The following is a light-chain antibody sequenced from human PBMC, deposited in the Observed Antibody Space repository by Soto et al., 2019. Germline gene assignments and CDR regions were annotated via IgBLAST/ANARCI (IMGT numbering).Light chain of an antibody. Sequence: DIQMTQSPSSLSASVGGRVTITCRPSQSISTYLNWYQQKPGKAPKLLIYGASSFQSGVPSRFSGRVSATDFTLTISSLQPEDFATYYCQQTYSTPRTFGQGTKLEIK. V-gene: IGKV1-39*01. CDR2: GAS. CDR1: QSISTY. J-gene: IGKJ2*02. CDR3: QQTYSTPRT.